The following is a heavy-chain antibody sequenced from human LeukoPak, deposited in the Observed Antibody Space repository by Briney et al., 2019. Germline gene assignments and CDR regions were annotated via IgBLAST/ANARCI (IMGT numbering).Heavy chain of an antibody. CDR1: GGSFSGYY. V-gene: IGHV4-34*01. D-gene: IGHD5-12*01. CDR2: INHSGST. Sequence: SETLSLTCAVYGGSFSGYYWSWIRQPPGKGLEWIGEINHSGSTNYNPSLKSRVTISVDTSKSQFSLKLSSVTAADTAVYYCARTAQHVDIVVGWGQGTLVTVSS. CDR3: ARTAQHVDIVVG. J-gene: IGHJ4*02.